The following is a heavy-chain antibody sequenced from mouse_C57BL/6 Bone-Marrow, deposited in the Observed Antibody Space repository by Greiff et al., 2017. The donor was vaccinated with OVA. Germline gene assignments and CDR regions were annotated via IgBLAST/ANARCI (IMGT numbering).Heavy chain of an antibody. Sequence: EVMLVESGGGLVKPGGSLKLSCAASGFTFSSYAMSWVRQTPEKRLEWVATISDGGSYTYYPDNVKGRFTISRDNAKNNLYLQRSHLKSEDTAMYYCARGLEYFDYWGQGTTLTVSS. CDR2: ISDGGSYT. V-gene: IGHV5-4*03. CDR1: GFTFSSYA. J-gene: IGHJ2*01. CDR3: ARGLEYFDY.